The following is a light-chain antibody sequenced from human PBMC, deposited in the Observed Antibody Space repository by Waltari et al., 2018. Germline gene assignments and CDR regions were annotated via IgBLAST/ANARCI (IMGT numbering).Light chain of an antibody. CDR2: KIS. CDR1: QSLLHSDGTTY. J-gene: IGKJ1*01. CDR3: MQATQLPWT. V-gene: IGKV2-24*01. Sequence: DIVMTQTPLSSPVTLGQPASISLRARQSLLHSDGTTYLSLPHQRPGQPPRLLLYKISNRFSGVPDRFSGSGAGTDFTLKISRVEAEDVGTYYCMQATQLPWTFGQGTKVEFK.